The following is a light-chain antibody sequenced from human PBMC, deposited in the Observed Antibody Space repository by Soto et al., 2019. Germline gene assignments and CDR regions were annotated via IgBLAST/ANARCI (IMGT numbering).Light chain of an antibody. V-gene: IGLV2-8*01. Sequence: QSVLTQPPSASGSPGQSVTISCTGTSSDVGGYNYVSWYQQHPGKAPKLMIYEVSKQPSGVPDRFSGSKSGNTASLTVSGLQAEDEADYYCSSYAGSIFYVFGTGTKVTVL. J-gene: IGLJ1*01. CDR1: SSDVGGYNY. CDR3: SSYAGSIFYV. CDR2: EVS.